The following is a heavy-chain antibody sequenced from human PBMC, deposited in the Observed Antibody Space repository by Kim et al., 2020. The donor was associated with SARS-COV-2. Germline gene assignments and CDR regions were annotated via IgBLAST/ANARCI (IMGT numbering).Heavy chain of an antibody. CDR2: ISSSGSTI. CDR1: GFTFSDYY. J-gene: IGHJ4*02. Sequence: GGSLRLSCAASGFTFSDYYMSWIRQAPGKGLEWVSYISSSGSTIYYADSVKDRFTISRDNAKNSLYLQMNSLRAEDTAVYYCAREVGATTYSPPGYWGQGTLVTVSS. V-gene: IGHV3-11*04. CDR3: AREVGATTYSPPGY. D-gene: IGHD1-26*01.